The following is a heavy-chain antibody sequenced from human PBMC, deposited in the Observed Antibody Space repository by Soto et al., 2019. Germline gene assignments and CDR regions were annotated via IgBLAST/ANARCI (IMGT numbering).Heavy chain of an antibody. D-gene: IGHD3-9*01. CDR2: ISDSGSS. CDR1: GGSISSGSFY. V-gene: IGHV4-31*03. Sequence: QVQLQESGPGLVKPSQTLTLTCTVSGGSISSGSFYWSWIRQHPGKGLEWIGHISDSGSSYYNPSLERRVTRSVDTSKNQFSLKLSAVTAADTAVYFCARTTFYDIFTAYYSLFDYWGQGTLVTVSS. CDR3: ARTTFYDIFTAYYSLFDY. J-gene: IGHJ4*02.